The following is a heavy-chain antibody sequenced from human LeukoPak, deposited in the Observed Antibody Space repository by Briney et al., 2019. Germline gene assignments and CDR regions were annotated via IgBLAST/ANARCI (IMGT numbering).Heavy chain of an antibody. J-gene: IGHJ4*02. Sequence: SETLSLTCAVYGGSFSGYYWSWIRQPPGKGLEWIGYIYYSGSTNYNPSLKSRVTISVDTSKNQFSLKLSSVTAADTAVYYCARQQYSGSYYEELVYWGQGTLVTVSS. CDR1: GGSFSGYY. CDR2: IYYSGST. CDR3: ARQQYSGSYYEELVY. V-gene: IGHV4-59*08. D-gene: IGHD1-26*01.